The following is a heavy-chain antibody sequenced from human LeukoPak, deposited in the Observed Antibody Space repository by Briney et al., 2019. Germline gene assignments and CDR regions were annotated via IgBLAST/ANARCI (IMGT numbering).Heavy chain of an antibody. CDR2: IYYSGST. CDR3: ARPGFLERQGAFDI. Sequence: SETLSLTCTVSGGSISSSSYYWGWIRQPPGKGLEWIGSIYYSGSTYYNPSLKSRVTISVDTSKNQFSLKLSSVTAADTAVYYCARPGFLERQGAFDIWGQGTMVTVSS. CDR1: GGSISSSSYY. V-gene: IGHV4-39*01. J-gene: IGHJ3*02. D-gene: IGHD3-3*01.